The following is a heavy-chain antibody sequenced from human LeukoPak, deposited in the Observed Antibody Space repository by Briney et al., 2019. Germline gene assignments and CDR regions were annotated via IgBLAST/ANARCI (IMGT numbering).Heavy chain of an antibody. V-gene: IGHV4-31*03. D-gene: IGHD6-13*01. J-gene: IGHJ5*02. Sequence: PSQTLSLTCTVSGGSISSGGYYWSWIRQHPGKGLEWIGYIYYSGSTYYNPSLKSRVTISVDTSKNQFSLKLSSVTAADTAVYYCARLLSGYSSSWWWFDPWGQGTLVTVSS. CDR3: ARLLSGYSSSWWWFDP. CDR2: IYYSGST. CDR1: GGSISSGGYY.